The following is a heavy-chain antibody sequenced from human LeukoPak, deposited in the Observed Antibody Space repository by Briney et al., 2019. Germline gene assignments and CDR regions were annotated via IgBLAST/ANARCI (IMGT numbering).Heavy chain of an antibody. CDR1: GGSFSGYY. CDR3: ARGPRTGYCSSTSCFMDY. CDR2: INHSGST. D-gene: IGHD2-2*01. Sequence: PSETLSLTCAVYGGSFSGYYWSWIRKPPGKGLEWIGEINHSGSTNYNPSLKSRVTISVDTSKNQFSLKLSSVTAADTAVYYCARGPRTGYCSSTSCFMDYWGQGTLVTVSS. V-gene: IGHV4-34*01. J-gene: IGHJ4*02.